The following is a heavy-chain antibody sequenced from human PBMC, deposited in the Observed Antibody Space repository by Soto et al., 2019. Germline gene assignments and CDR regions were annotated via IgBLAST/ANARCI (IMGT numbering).Heavy chain of an antibody. CDR3: ARDNGDFSYFDY. D-gene: IGHD4-17*01. CDR1: GGSIGSVLYY. J-gene: IGHJ4*02. CDR2: IYHSGST. V-gene: IGHV4-30-2*01. Sequence: SETLSLTCSVSGGSIGSVLYYWSWLRQLPGKGLEWIGYIYHSGSTYYNPSLKSRVTISVDRSKNQFSLKLSSVTAADTAVYYCARDNGDFSYFDYWGQGTLVTVSS.